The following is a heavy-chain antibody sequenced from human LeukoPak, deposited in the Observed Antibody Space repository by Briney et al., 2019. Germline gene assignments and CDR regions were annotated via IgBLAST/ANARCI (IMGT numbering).Heavy chain of an antibody. CDR3: ARVSDSSGYSYWYFDL. CDR2: MNPNSGNT. J-gene: IGHJ2*01. CDR1: GYTFTSYD. D-gene: IGHD3-22*01. Sequence: ASVKVSCKASGYTFTSYDINWVRQATGQGLEWMGWMNPNSGNTGYAQKFQGRVTITRNTSISTAYMELSSLRSEDTAVYYCARVSDSSGYSYWYFDLWGRGTLVTVSS. V-gene: IGHV1-8*03.